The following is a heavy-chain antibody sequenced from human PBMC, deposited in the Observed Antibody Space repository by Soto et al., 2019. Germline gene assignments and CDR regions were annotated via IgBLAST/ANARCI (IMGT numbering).Heavy chain of an antibody. D-gene: IGHD3-10*01. CDR3: ARYYSGSGSYQYYFDY. CDR1: GGSISNYY. CDR2: IYYSGST. Sequence: SETLSLTCTVSGGSISNYYWSWIRQPPGKGLEWIGYIYYSGSTNYNPSLKSRVTISVDTSKNQFSLKLSSVTAADTAVYYCARYYSGSGSYQYYFDYWGQGTLVTVSS. V-gene: IGHV4-59*01. J-gene: IGHJ4*02.